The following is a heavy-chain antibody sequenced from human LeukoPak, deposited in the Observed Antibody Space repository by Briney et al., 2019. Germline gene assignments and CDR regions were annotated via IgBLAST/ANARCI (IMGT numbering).Heavy chain of an antibody. D-gene: IGHD3-16*02. J-gene: IGHJ4*02. CDR1: GGSVSSGSYY. CDR3: AKDHYDYIGGTYRDFDY. Sequence: PSETLSLTCTVSGGSVSSGSYYWSWIRQPPGTGLEWIGYIYYSGSTNYNPSLKSRVTISVDTSKNQFSLKLSSVTAEDTAVYYCAKDHYDYIGGTYRDFDYWGQGTLVTVSS. CDR2: IYYSGST. V-gene: IGHV4-61*01.